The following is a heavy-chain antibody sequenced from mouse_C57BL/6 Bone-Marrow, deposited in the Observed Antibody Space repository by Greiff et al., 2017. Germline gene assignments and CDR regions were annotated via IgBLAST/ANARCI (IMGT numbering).Heavy chain of an antibody. D-gene: IGHD2-4*01. CDR2: IWGDGST. J-gene: IGHJ3*01. V-gene: IGHV2-3*01. CDR1: GFSLTSYG. Sequence: VKVVESGPGLVAPSQSLSITCTVSGFSLTSYGVSWVRQPPGKGLEWLGVIWGDGSTNYHSALISRLSISKDNSKSQVFLKLNSLQTDDTATYYCEMITTWFAYWGQGTLVTVSA. CDR3: EMITTWFAY.